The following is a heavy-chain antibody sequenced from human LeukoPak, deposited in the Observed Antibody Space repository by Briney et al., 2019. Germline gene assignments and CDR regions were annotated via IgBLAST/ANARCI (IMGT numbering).Heavy chain of an antibody. D-gene: IGHD2-2*01. Sequence: GGSLRLSCAASGFTFSSYAMHWVRQAPGKGLEWVAVISYDGSNKYYADSVKGRFTISRDNSKNTLYLQMNSPRAEDTAVYYCARDPYCSSTSCYHYFDYWGQGTLVTVSS. CDR3: ARDPYCSSTSCYHYFDY. J-gene: IGHJ4*02. CDR1: GFTFSSYA. CDR2: ISYDGSNK. V-gene: IGHV3-30-3*01.